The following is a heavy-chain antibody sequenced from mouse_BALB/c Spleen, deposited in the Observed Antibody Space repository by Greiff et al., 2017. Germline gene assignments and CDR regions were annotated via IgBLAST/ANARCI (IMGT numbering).Heavy chain of an antibody. V-gene: IGHV1S126*01. Sequence: QVQLQQSGPQLVRPGASVKISCKASGYSFTSYWMHWVKQRPGQGLEWIGMIDPSDSETRLNQKFKDKATLTVDKSSSTAYMQLSSPTSEDSAVYYCARTHYGNSWFAYWGQGTLVTVSA. CDR1: GYSFTSYW. CDR3: ARTHYGNSWFAY. J-gene: IGHJ3*01. CDR2: IDPSDSET. D-gene: IGHD2-1*01.